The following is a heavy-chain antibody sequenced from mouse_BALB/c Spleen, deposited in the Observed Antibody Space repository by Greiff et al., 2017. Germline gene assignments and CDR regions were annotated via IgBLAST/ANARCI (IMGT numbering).Heavy chain of an antibody. V-gene: IGHV1-69*02. CDR1: GYTFTSYW. CDR3: TRSEY. J-gene: IGHJ3*01. Sequence: QVQLQQPGAELVRPGASVKLSCKASGYTFTSYWINWVKQRPGQGLEWIGNIYPSDSYTNYNQKFKDKATLTVDKSSSTAYMQLSSPTSEDSAVYYCTRSEYWGQGTLVTVSA. CDR2: IYPSDSYT.